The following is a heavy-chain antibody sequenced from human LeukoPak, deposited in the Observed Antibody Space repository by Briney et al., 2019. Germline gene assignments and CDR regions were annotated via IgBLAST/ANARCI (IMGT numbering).Heavy chain of an antibody. J-gene: IGHJ4*02. CDR3: ARVGYYYGAGSHFKALDS. Sequence: ASVKVSCKPSTYTFTDYYMHWVRQAPGQGLEWMGWINPDSGDTNYEQKFQDWVTMTRDTSVNTVYMELSSLKSDDTAVYYCARVGYYYGAGSHFKALDSWGQGTLVIVSS. D-gene: IGHD3-10*01. CDR1: TYTFTDYY. V-gene: IGHV1-2*04. CDR2: INPDSGDT.